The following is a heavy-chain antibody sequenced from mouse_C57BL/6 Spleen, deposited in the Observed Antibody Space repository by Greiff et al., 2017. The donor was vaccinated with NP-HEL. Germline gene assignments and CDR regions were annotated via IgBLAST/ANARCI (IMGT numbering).Heavy chain of an antibody. D-gene: IGHD1-1*01. CDR1: GFTFSSYG. J-gene: IGHJ1*03. CDR3: ARHDYYGSSRDWYFDV. V-gene: IGHV5-6*02. Sequence: DVMLVESGGDLVKPGGSLKLSCAASGFTFSSYGMSWVRQTPDKRLEWVATISSGGSYTYYPDSVKGRFTISRDNAKNTLYLQMSSLKSEDTAMYYCARHDYYGSSRDWYFDVWGTGTTVTVSS. CDR2: ISSGGSYT.